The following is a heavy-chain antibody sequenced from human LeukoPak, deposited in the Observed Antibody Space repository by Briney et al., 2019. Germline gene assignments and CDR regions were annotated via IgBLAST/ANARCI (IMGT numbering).Heavy chain of an antibody. CDR3: ARSLFWDILAPGAFDI. V-gene: IGHV3-11*06. CDR1: GFTFSDYF. CDR2: ISRSSGYI. J-gene: IGHJ3*02. Sequence: GGSLRLSCAASGFTFSDYFMSWIRQAPGKGLEWVSYISRSSGYISYADSVKGRFTISRDNAKNSLYLQMNSLRAEDTAVYYCARSLFWDILAPGAFDIWGQGTMVTVSS. D-gene: IGHD3-9*01.